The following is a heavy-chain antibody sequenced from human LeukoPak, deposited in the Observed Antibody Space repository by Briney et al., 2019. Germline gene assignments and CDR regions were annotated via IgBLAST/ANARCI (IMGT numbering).Heavy chain of an antibody. J-gene: IGHJ6*04. V-gene: IGHV3-23*01. CDR2: ISGSGGST. Sequence: GGSLRLSCAASGFTFNSYDMSWVRQAPGKGLEWVSGISGSGGSTYYADSVKGRFTISRDNSKNTLYLQMNSLRAEDTAVYYCAELGITMIGGVWGKGTTVTISS. CDR3: AELGITMIGGV. D-gene: IGHD3-10*02. CDR1: GFTFNSYD.